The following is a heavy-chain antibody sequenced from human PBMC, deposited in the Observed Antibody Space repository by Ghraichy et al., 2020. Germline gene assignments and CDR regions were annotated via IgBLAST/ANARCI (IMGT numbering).Heavy chain of an antibody. CDR3: ARDSDFYDSRGYPDAFDL. Sequence: GESLNISCVASGFTFSDYHMNWGRQVPGKGLEWVSAISRTATYIYYRDSVKGRFIISRDNTKYSLFLQMNSLRVKDAAVYYCARDSDFYDSRGYPDAFDLWGQGTMVTVSS. J-gene: IGHJ3*01. V-gene: IGHV3-21*01. CDR2: ISRTATYI. D-gene: IGHD3-22*01. CDR1: GFTFSDYH.